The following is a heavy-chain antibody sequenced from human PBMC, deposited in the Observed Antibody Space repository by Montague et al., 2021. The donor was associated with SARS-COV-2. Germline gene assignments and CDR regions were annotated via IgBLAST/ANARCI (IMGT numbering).Heavy chain of an antibody. J-gene: IGHJ3*01. V-gene: IGHV4-39*07. CDR1: GGSISSSSYY. CDR3: ARFRTSYYEDSIAALASHDGFDV. D-gene: IGHD3-22*01. Sequence: SETLSLTCTVSGGSISSSSYYWGWIRQPPGKGLEWIGSIYYSGSTYYNPSLKSRVTISVDTSKNQFSLKLSSVTAADTAVYYCARFRTSYYEDSIAALASHDGFDVWGQGTTVTVSS. CDR2: IYYSGST.